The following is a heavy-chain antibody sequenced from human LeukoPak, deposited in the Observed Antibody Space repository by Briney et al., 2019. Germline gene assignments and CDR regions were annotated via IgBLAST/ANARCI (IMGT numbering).Heavy chain of an antibody. D-gene: IGHD3-10*01. Sequence: GGSLRLSCAASGFTVSSNYMSWVRQAPGKGLEWVSVTYSGGSTYYADSVKGRFTISRDNSKNTLYLQMNSLRAEDTAVYYCARSGSGSGSYYFDYWGQGTLVTVSS. CDR3: ARSGSGSGSYYFDY. J-gene: IGHJ4*02. V-gene: IGHV3-66*01. CDR2: TYSGGST. CDR1: GFTVSSNY.